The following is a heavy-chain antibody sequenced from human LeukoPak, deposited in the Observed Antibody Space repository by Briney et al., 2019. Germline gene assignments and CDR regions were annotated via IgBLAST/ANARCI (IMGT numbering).Heavy chain of an antibody. CDR3: AKFVFDTSTSHWGAFDI. D-gene: IGHD3-22*01. CDR2: ISGSGGST. Sequence: GGSLRLSCAASRFTFSIYAMSWVRQAPGKGLEWVSAISGSGGSTHYTDSVKGRFTISRDNSKNTLYLQMNSLRAEDTAIYYCAKFVFDTSTSHWGAFDIWGQGTLVTVSS. V-gene: IGHV3-23*01. CDR1: RFTFSIYA. J-gene: IGHJ3*02.